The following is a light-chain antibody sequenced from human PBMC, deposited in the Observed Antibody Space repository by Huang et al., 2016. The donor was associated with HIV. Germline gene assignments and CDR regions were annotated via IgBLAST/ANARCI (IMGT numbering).Light chain of an antibody. CDR1: QSVSSN. Sequence: EIVMTQSPATLSVSPGERDTLSCRASQSVSSNLAWYQQKHGQAPRLLIYGASTRATVIPARFSGSGSGTEFTLTISSLQSEDFAVYYCQQYNNWLGTFGQGTKLEIK. CDR3: QQYNNWLGT. CDR2: GAS. V-gene: IGKV3-15*01. J-gene: IGKJ2*01.